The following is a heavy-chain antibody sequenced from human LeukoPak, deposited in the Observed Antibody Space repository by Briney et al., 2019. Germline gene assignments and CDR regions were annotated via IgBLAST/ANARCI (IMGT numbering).Heavy chain of an antibody. V-gene: IGHV1-18*01. CDR3: ARSVVAGTLDWFDP. CDR2: ISAYNGNT. CDR1: GHTFTSYG. J-gene: IGHJ5*02. Sequence: APVKVSCKASGHTFTSYGISWVRQAPGQGLEWMGWISAYNGNTNYAQKLQGRVTMTTDTSTSTAYMELRSLRSVDTAVYYCARSVVAGTLDWFDPWGQGTLVTVSS. D-gene: IGHD6-19*01.